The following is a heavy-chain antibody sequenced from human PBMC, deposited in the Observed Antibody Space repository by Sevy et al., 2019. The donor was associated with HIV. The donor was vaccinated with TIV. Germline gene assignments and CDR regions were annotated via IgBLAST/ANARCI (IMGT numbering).Heavy chain of an antibody. D-gene: IGHD3-16*01. V-gene: IGHV3-7*01. CDR3: ARLKLHYDPYYFDL. Sequence: GEPLKISCAASGFTFSDSWMSWVRQAPEKGLEWVANIKQDGSKKYYVDSVKGRFIVSRDNAKKSLYLEMSSLRAEDTAVYYCARLKLHYDPYYFDLWGQGTLGTVSS. CDR2: IKQDGSKK. J-gene: IGHJ4*02. CDR1: GFTFSDSW.